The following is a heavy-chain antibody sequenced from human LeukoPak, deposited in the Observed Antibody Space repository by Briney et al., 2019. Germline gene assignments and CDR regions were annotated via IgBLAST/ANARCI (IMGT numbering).Heavy chain of an antibody. CDR1: GFTFSSYA. CDR3: AKDDEYSSSYVDY. D-gene: IGHD6-6*01. Sequence: GGSLRLSCAASGFTFSSYAMHWVRQAPGKGLEWVAVISYDGSNKYYADSVKGRFTISRDNSKNTLYLQMNSLRAEDTAVYYCAKDDEYSSSYVDYWGQGTLVTVSS. J-gene: IGHJ4*02. CDR2: ISYDGSNK. V-gene: IGHV3-30*04.